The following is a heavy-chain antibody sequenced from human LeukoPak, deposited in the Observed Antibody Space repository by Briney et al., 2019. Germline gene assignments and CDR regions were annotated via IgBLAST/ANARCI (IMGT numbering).Heavy chain of an antibody. D-gene: IGHD1-1*01. CDR3: ARMYDGYYYYGMDV. V-gene: IGHV4-59*01. Sequence: PSETLSLTCTVSNGSIRSYYWSWIRQPPGKGLEWIGYIYYSGSTNYSPSLKSRVTISVDTSKSQFSLSLSSVTAADTGVYYCARMYDGYYYYGMDVWGQGTTVTVSS. CDR2: IYYSGST. CDR1: NGSIRSYY. J-gene: IGHJ6*02.